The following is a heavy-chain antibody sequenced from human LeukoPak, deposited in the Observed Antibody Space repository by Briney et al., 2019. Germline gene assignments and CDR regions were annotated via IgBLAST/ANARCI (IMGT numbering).Heavy chain of an antibody. CDR2: INHSGST. J-gene: IGHJ3*02. CDR1: GGSFSGYY. CDR3: ASFIVGATPLGFDAFDI. Sequence: TSESLSLTCAVYGGSFSGYYWSWIRQPPGKGLEWIGEINHSGSTNYDPSLKSRVTISVDTSKNQFSLKLSSVTAADTAVYYCASFIVGATPLGFDAFDIWGQGTMVTVSS. V-gene: IGHV4-34*01. D-gene: IGHD1-26*01.